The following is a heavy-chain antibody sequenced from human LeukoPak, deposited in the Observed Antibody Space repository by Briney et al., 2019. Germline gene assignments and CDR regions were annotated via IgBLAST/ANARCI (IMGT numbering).Heavy chain of an antibody. CDR3: ARDPSQQLVTPDY. CDR1: GFTVSSNS. J-gene: IGHJ4*02. D-gene: IGHD6-13*01. V-gene: IGHV3-53*01. Sequence: GGSLRLSCTVSGFTVSSNSMSWVRQAPGKGLEWVSFIYSDNTHYSDSVKGRFTISRDNSKNTLYLQMNSLRAEDTAVYYCARDPSQQLVTPDYWGQGTLVTVSS. CDR2: IYSDNT.